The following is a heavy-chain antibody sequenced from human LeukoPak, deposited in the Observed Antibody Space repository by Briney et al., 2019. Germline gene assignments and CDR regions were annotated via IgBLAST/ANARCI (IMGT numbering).Heavy chain of an antibody. CDR3: ARDKWYYGSGSSTFDY. Sequence: ASVKVSCKASGYTFTGYYTHWVRQAPGQGLEWMGRINPNSGGTNYAQKFQGRVTMTRDTSISTAYMELSRLRSDDTAVYYCARDKWYYGSGSSTFDYWGQGTLVTVSS. CDR1: GYTFTGYY. J-gene: IGHJ4*02. CDR2: INPNSGGT. V-gene: IGHV1-2*06. D-gene: IGHD3-10*01.